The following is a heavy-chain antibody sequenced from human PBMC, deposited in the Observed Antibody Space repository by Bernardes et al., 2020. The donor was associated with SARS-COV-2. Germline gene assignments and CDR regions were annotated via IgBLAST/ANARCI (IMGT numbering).Heavy chain of an antibody. CDR2: ISSSSSYI. D-gene: IGHD5-12*01. Sequence: GGSLRLSCAASGFTFSSYSMNWVRQAPGKGLEWVSSISSSSSYIYYADSVKGRFTISRDNAKNSLYLKMNSLRAEDTSVYYCARDPTSGWLQPDYWGQGTLVTVSS. V-gene: IGHV3-21*01. CDR1: GFTFSSYS. CDR3: ARDPTSGWLQPDY. J-gene: IGHJ4*02.